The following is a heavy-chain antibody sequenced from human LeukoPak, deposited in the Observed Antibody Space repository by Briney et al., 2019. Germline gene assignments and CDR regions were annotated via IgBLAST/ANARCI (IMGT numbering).Heavy chain of an antibody. CDR2: IYGGGST. J-gene: IGHJ1*01. D-gene: IGHD3-22*01. V-gene: IGHV3-53*04. CDR3: ARAYDSSGYWPEYFHH. CDR1: GFAVSNNY. Sequence: PGGSLRLSCAASGFAVSNNYMSWVRQAPGNGLEWVSIIYGGGSTYYADSVNGRFTISRHNSKNTLFLQMNSLRTEDTAVYYCARAYDSSGYWPEYFHHWGQGTLVTVSS.